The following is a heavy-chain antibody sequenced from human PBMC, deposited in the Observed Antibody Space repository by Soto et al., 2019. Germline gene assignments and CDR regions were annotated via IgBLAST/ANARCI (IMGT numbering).Heavy chain of an antibody. CDR2: FDPEDGET. CDR1: GYTLTELS. V-gene: IGHV1-24*01. Sequence: GAAVKVSCKVSGYTLTELSMHWVRQAPGKGLEWMGGFDPEDGETIYAQKFQGRVTMTEDTSTDTAYMELSSLRSEDTAVYYCATGGDIVVVITPPSFDYWGQGNLVTVS. J-gene: IGHJ4*02. CDR3: ATGGDIVVVITPPSFDY. D-gene: IGHD3-22*01.